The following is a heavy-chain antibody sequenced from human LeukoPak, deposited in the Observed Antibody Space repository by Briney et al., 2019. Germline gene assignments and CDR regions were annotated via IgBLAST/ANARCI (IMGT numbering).Heavy chain of an antibody. Sequence: GGSLRLSCAASGYTFSSYWMHWVRQAPGKGLVWVSRINSDGSSTSYADSVKGRLTISRDNAKNSLYLQMNSLRAEDTAVYYCARNGYSSSWDLDYWGQGTLVTVSS. J-gene: IGHJ4*02. V-gene: IGHV3-74*01. CDR1: GYTFSSYW. CDR2: INSDGSST. CDR3: ARNGYSSSWDLDY. D-gene: IGHD6-13*01.